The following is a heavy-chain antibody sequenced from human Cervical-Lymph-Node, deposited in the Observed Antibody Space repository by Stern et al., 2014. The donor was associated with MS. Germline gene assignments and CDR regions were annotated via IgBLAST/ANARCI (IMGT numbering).Heavy chain of an antibody. D-gene: IGHD3-10*01. CDR2: IYYSGST. J-gene: IGHJ5*02. CDR3: ARVGLITMVRRSFDP. Sequence: VQLVESGPGLVKPSQTLSLTCTVSGGSISSGDYYWSWLRQPPGKGLEWIGYIYYSGSTYYNPSLKSRVTISVDTSKNQFSLKLSSVTAADTAVYYCARVGLITMVRRSFDPWGQGTLVTVSS. V-gene: IGHV4-30-4*01. CDR1: GGSISSGDYY.